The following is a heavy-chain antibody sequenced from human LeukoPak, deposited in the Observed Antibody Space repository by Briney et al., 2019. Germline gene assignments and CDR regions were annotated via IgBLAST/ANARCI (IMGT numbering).Heavy chain of an antibody. CDR3: AGYGGQLSDAFDI. CDR2: INHSGST. V-gene: IGHV4-34*01. CDR1: GGSFSGYY. Sequence: SETLSLTCAVYGGSFSGYYWSWIRQPPGKGLEWIGEINHSGSTNYNPSLKSRVTISVDTSKNQFSLKLSSVTAADTAVYYCAGYGGQLSDAFDIWGQGTMVTVSS. J-gene: IGHJ3*02. D-gene: IGHD4-23*01.